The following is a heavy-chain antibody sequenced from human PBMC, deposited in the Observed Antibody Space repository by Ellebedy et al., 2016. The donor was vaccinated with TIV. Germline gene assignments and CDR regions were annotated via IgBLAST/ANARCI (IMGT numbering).Heavy chain of an antibody. CDR3: ARLVAVTGTTDYFDY. J-gene: IGHJ4*02. Sequence: SETLSLTCTVSGGSISSGGYYWSWIRQPPGKGLEWIGYIYYSGSTNYNPSLKSRVTISLDTSKNQFSLTLSSVSAADTAVYYCARLVAVTGTTDYFDYWGQGILVTVSS. CDR2: IYYSGST. V-gene: IGHV4-61*08. CDR1: GGSISSGGYY. D-gene: IGHD1-7*01.